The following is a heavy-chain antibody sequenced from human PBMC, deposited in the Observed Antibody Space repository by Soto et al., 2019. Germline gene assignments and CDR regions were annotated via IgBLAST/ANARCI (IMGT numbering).Heavy chain of an antibody. Sequence: QVQLVQSGAEVKKPGASVKVSCKASGYTFTSYAMHWVRQAPGQRHEWMGWINAGNGNTKYSQKFQGRVTITRDTTASTAYMEVSSLRSEDTAVYYCARGDYYDRHDYWGQGTLVTVSS. CDR3: ARGDYYDRHDY. CDR2: INAGNGNT. D-gene: IGHD3-22*01. J-gene: IGHJ4*02. CDR1: GYTFTSYA. V-gene: IGHV1-3*01.